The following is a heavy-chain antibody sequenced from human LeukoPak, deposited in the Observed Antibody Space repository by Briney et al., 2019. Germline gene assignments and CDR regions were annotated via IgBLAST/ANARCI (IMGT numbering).Heavy chain of an antibody. J-gene: IGHJ5*02. D-gene: IGHD3-22*01. Sequence: GSSVKVSCKASGGTFSSYAISWVRQAPGQGLEWMGGIIPIFGTANYAQKFQGRVTITADESTSTAYMELSSLRSEDTAVYYCARENYDSSGYYYGWFDPWGQGTLVSVSS. CDR3: ARENYDSSGYYYGWFDP. CDR2: IIPIFGTA. V-gene: IGHV1-69*01. CDR1: GGTFSSYA.